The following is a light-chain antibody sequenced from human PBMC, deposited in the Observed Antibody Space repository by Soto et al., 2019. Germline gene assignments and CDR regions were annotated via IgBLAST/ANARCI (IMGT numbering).Light chain of an antibody. CDR3: HQRSNWPQT. CDR1: RTVDSY. V-gene: IGKV3-11*01. CDR2: DAS. Sequence: DIVLTQSPATLSLSPGDRATLSCRASRTVDSYLAWYQQKPGQAPRLLIFDASKRATGIPPRFSGSGSGTDFTLTINSLEPEDFSIYYCHQRSNWPQTFGQGTKVDMK. J-gene: IGKJ1*01.